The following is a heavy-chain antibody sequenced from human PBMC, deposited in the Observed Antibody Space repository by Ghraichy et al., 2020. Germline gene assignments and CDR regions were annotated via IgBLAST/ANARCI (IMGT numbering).Heavy chain of an antibody. V-gene: IGHV4-31*03. CDR3: ASSRDYGEPPGYYYYYMDV. CDR2: IYYSGST. Sequence: QTLSLTCTVSGGSISSGGYYWSWIRQHPGKGLEWIGYIYYSGSTYYNPSLKSRVTISVDTSKNQFSLKLSSVTAADTAVYYCASSRDYGEPPGYYYYYMDVWGKGTTVTVSS. D-gene: IGHD4-17*01. J-gene: IGHJ6*03. CDR1: GGSISSGGYY.